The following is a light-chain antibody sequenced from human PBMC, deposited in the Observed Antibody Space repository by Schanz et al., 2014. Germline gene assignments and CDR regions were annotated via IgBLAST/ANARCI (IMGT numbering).Light chain of an antibody. CDR3: QQYGSSPWT. Sequence: EIVMTQSPATLSVSPGERATLSCRASESINSHLAWYQQKPGQAPRLLIYGASTRATGIPARFSGSGSGTDFTLTISSLQSEDFADYYCQQYGSSPWTFGQGTKVEIK. CDR2: GAS. J-gene: IGKJ1*01. CDR1: ESINSH. V-gene: IGKV3-15*01.